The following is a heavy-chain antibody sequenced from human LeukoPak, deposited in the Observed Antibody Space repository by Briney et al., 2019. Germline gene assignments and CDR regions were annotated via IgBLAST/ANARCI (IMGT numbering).Heavy chain of an antibody. CDR1: GYTFTSYG. CDR2: ISAYNGNT. D-gene: IGHD2-2*01. V-gene: IGHV1-18*01. Sequence: ASVKDSCKAPGYTFTSYGISWGRQAPGQGGEWMGWISAYNGNTNYAQKLQGRVTMTTDTSTSTAYMELRSLRSDDTAVYYCARAEHRLYCSSTSCYEGVYDYWGQGTLVTVSS. J-gene: IGHJ4*02. CDR3: ARAEHRLYCSSTSCYEGVYDY.